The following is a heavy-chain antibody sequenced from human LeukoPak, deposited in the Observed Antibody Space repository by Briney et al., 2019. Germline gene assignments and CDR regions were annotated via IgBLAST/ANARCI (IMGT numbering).Heavy chain of an antibody. CDR2: ITGSSSYI. Sequence: GGSQRLSCAASGFSFRSYSMDWVRQAPGKGLEWVSSITGSSSYISYADSVKGRFTISRDNAKNSLYLQMNSLRAEDTAVYYCARVLGGYYYYGMDVWGQGTTVTVSS. D-gene: IGHD7-27*01. J-gene: IGHJ6*02. V-gene: IGHV3-21*04. CDR1: GFSFRSYS. CDR3: ARVLGGYYYYGMDV.